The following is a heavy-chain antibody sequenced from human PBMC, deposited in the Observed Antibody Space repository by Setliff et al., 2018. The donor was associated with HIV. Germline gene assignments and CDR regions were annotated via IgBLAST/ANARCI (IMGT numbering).Heavy chain of an antibody. J-gene: IGHJ5*02. D-gene: IGHD2-8*01. CDR3: ARRGRDGVLIVFATGFDP. V-gene: IGHV4-39*01. CDR2: VYHSGGT. CDR1: GGSISSFSYY. Sequence: ETLSLTCTVSGGSISSFSYYWAWIRQSPGKGLEWIGNVYHSGGTDYNPSLRSRVTISVDTSENQFSLKLNSVTAADTAVYYCARRGRDGVLIVFATGFDPWGQGTLVTVSS.